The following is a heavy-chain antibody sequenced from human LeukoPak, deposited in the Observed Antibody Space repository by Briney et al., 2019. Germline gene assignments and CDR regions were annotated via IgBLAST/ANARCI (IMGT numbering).Heavy chain of an antibody. Sequence: SETLSLTCTVSGGSISSYYWSWIRQPPGKGLEWIGYIYYSGSTNYNPSLKSRVTISVDTSKNQFSLKLSSVTAADTAVYYCARHFCSGGSCYGMDVWGQGTTVTVSS. V-gene: IGHV4-59*08. CDR3: ARHFCSGGSCYGMDV. D-gene: IGHD2-15*01. J-gene: IGHJ6*02. CDR2: IYYSGST. CDR1: GGSISSYY.